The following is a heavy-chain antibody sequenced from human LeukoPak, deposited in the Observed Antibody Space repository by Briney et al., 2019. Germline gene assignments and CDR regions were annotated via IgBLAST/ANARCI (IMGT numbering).Heavy chain of an antibody. CDR3: ARQVGPGY. J-gene: IGHJ4*02. CDR1: GFTFRNYA. Sequence: PGGSLRLSCAASGFTFRNYAMAWFRQAPGKGLEWVSAISGSGANRYFADSVKGRFTISRDNSRNALYLQMNSLRAEGTAVYFCARQVGPGYWGQGTLVTVSS. V-gene: IGHV3-23*01. CDR2: ISGSGANR.